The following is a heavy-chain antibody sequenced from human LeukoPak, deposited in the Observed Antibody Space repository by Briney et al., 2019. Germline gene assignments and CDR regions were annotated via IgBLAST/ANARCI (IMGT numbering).Heavy chain of an antibody. CDR2: IWYDGSNK. CDR1: GFTFSSYG. D-gene: IGHD3-3*01. V-gene: IGHV3-33*01. CDR3: ARTLTIFGVVTIYYYYYGMDV. J-gene: IGHJ6*02. Sequence: GGSLRLSCAASGFTFSSYGMHWVRQAPVKGLEWVAVIWYDGSNKYYADSVKGRFTISRDNSKNTLYLQMNSLRAEDTAVYYCARTLTIFGVVTIYYYYYGMDVWGQGTTVTVSS.